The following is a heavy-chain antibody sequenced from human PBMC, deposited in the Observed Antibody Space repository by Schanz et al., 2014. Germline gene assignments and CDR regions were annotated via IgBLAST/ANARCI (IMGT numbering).Heavy chain of an antibody. V-gene: IGHV3-21*01. CDR3: ARGHHGMDV. CDR1: GFTFSIYG. J-gene: IGHJ6*02. CDR2: ISSSSSYI. Sequence: VFLAESGGGVVQPGRSLRLSCAASGFTFSIYGMSWVRQAPGKGLEWVSSISSSSSYISYADSVKGRFTISRDNAKNSLYLQMNSLRAEDTAVYYCARGHHGMDVWGQGTTVTVSS.